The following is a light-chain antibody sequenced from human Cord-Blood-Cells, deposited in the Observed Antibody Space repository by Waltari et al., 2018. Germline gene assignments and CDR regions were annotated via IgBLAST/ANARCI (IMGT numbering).Light chain of an antibody. V-gene: IGLV1-47*01. CDR3: AAWDDSLSGVV. CDR1: SPNSGSNY. J-gene: IGLJ2*01. Sequence: QSVLPQPPSASGTPGQRVTIPCSGSSPNSGSNYVYWYQQLPGTAPKLLIYRNNQRPSGVPDRFSGSKSGTSASLAISGLRSEDEADYYCAAWDDSLSGVVFGGGTKLTVL. CDR2: RNN.